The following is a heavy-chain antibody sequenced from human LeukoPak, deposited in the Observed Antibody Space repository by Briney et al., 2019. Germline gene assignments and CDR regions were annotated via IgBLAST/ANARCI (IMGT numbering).Heavy chain of an antibody. CDR3: ARDRYDSSGYYGYYFDY. CDR2: ISAYNGNT. D-gene: IGHD3-22*01. CDR1: GYTFTSYG. J-gene: IGHJ4*02. V-gene: IGHV1-18*01. Sequence: AASVKVSCKASGYTFTSYGISWVRQAPGQGLEWMGWISAYNGNTNYAQKLQGRVTITADESTSTAYMELSSLRSEDTAVYYCARDRYDSSGYYGYYFDYWGQGTLVTVSS.